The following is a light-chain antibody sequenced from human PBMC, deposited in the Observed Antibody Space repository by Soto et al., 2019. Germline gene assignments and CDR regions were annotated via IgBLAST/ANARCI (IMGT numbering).Light chain of an antibody. Sequence: EIVLTHSPGTLSLSPGEIATLSCRASQSVSSSYLAWYQRKPGQAPRLLIYGASSRATGIPDRFSGGGSGTDFTLTISRLEPEDFAVYYCQQYHNSPPTFGQGTKVDIK. CDR3: QQYHNSPPT. J-gene: IGKJ1*01. CDR1: QSVSSSY. CDR2: GAS. V-gene: IGKV3-20*01.